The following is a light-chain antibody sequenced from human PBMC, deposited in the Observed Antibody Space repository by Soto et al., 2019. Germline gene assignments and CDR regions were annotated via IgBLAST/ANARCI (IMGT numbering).Light chain of an antibody. CDR1: SSNIGAGYD. Sequence: QSVLTQPPSLSGAPRQRVTISCTGSSSNIGAGYDVHWYQRLPGTAPKLLIYSNTNRPSGVPDRFSGTKSGTSASLDITGLQAEDEGDYYCQSYDITLSGYVFGTGTKVTVL. V-gene: IGLV1-40*01. CDR3: QSYDITLSGYV. J-gene: IGLJ1*01. CDR2: SNT.